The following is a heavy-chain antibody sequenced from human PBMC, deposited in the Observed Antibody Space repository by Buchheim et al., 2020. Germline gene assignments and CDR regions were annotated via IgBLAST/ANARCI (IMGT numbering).Heavy chain of an antibody. D-gene: IGHD6-19*01. Sequence: QLQLQESGPGLVKPSETLSLTCTVSGGSISSSSYYWGWIRQPPGKGLEWIGSIYYSGSTYYNPSLKSRVTISVDTSKNQFSLKLSSVTAADTAVYYCASYLVRRYSSGWSSFSDKDVWGQGTT. CDR2: IYYSGST. V-gene: IGHV4-39*01. J-gene: IGHJ6*02. CDR1: GGSISSSSYY. CDR3: ASYLVRRYSSGWSSFSDKDV.